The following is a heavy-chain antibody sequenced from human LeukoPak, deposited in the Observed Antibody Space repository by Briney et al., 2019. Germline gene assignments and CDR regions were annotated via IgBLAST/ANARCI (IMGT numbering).Heavy chain of an antibody. CDR1: GFTFSNYW. CDR2: INQDGSEE. D-gene: IGHD5-12*01. J-gene: IGHJ4*02. Sequence: GGSLRLSCAASGFTFSNYWMTWVCQAPGKGLEWVAHINQDGSEEHCMDSVKARFTISRDNAKNSLSLQMNSLRAEDTTVYYCVRDGGVSGYDLLEYWGQGTLVTVSS. V-gene: IGHV3-7*01. CDR3: VRDGGVSGYDLLEY.